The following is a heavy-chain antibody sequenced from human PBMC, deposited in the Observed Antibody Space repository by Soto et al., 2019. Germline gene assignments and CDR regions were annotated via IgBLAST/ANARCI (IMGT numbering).Heavy chain of an antibody. V-gene: IGHV3-73*01. CDR2: IRSKANSYAT. CDR1: WFTFSGSA. CDR3: TAMVRGVHYYYYYYGMDV. Sequence: GGSLRLSCAASWFTFSGSAMHWVRQASGKGLEWVGRIRSKANSYATAYAASVKGRFTISRDDSKNTAYLQMNSLKTEDTAVYYCTAMVRGVHYYYYYYGMDVWGQGTTVTVSS. D-gene: IGHD3-10*01. J-gene: IGHJ6*02.